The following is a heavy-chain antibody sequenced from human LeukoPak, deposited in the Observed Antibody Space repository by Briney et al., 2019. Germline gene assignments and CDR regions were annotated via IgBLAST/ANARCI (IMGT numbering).Heavy chain of an antibody. V-gene: IGHV4-59*08. CDR1: GGSIGTYY. Sequence: SETLSLTCSVSGGSIGTYYWGWVRQPPGKGLECLAYIYGSGGTNYNPSLDSRVTISVDTANNQFSLNLSSVTAADTAVYYCARNAGQWPAFHGFDIWGQGTMVTVSS. CDR3: ARNAGQWPAFHGFDI. D-gene: IGHD6-19*01. J-gene: IGHJ3*02. CDR2: IYGSGGT.